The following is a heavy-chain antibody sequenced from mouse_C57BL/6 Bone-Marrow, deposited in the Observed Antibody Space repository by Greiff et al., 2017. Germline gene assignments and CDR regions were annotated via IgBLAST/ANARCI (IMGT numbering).Heavy chain of an antibody. CDR3: ARQTFDY. V-gene: IGHV5-6*01. CDR2: ISSGGSYT. J-gene: IGHJ4*01. Sequence: EVKLVESGGDLVKPGGSLKLSCAASGFTFSSYGMSWVRQTPDKRLEWVATISSGGSYTYYPDSVKGRFTISRDNATNTLYLQMSSLKSEDTAMYDCARQTFDYWGQGTSVTVSS. CDR1: GFTFSSYG.